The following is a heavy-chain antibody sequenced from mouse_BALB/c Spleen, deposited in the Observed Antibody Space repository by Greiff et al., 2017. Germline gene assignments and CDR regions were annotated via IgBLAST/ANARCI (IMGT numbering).Heavy chain of an antibody. J-gene: IGHJ4*01. V-gene: IGHV5-17*02. CDR1: GFTFSSFG. CDR2: ISSGSSTI. CDR3: ARETPDGYAMDY. Sequence: EVKLVESGGGLVQPGGSRKLSCAASGFTFSSFGMHWVRQAPEKGLEWVAYISSGSSTIYYADTVKGRFTISRDNPKNTLFLQMTSLRSEDTAMYYCARETPDGYAMDYWGQGTSVTVSS.